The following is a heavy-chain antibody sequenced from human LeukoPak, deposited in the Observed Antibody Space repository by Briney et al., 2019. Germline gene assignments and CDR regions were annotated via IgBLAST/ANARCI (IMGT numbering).Heavy chain of an antibody. CDR1: GYTFTGDY. J-gene: IGHJ4*02. CDR2: INPNSVGT. Sequence: GASVKVSCKASGYTFTGDYMHWVRQAPGQGLGWMGWINPNSVGTNYAQKFQASVTMTRDTSISTAYMELSRLRSDDTAVYYCARGSRGFDYWGQGTLVTVSS. CDR3: ARGSRGFDY. V-gene: IGHV1-2*02.